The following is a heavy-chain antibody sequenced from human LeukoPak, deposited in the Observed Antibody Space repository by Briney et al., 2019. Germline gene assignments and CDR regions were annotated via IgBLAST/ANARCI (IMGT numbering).Heavy chain of an antibody. V-gene: IGHV3-33*01. CDR2: IWYDGSNK. CDR3: ARTHSNLAFDY. D-gene: IGHD4-4*01. CDR1: GFTFSSYG. J-gene: IGHJ4*02. Sequence: GRSLRLSCAASGFTFSSYGMHWVRQAPGKGLEWVAVIWYDGSNKYYADSVKGRVTISRDNSKNTLYLQMNSLRAEDTAVYYCARTHSNLAFDYWGQGTLVTVSS.